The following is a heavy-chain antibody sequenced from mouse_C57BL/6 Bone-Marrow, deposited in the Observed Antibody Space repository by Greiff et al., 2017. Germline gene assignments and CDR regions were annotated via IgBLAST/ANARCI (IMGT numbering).Heavy chain of an antibody. J-gene: IGHJ2*01. D-gene: IGHD1-1*01. CDR2: ISYDGSN. CDR3: ATKGLYYYGSSYYFDY. V-gene: IGHV3-6*01. CDR1: GYSITSGYY. Sequence: VQLKQSGPGLVKPSQSLSLTCSVTGYSITSGYYWNWIRQFPGNKLEWMGYISYDGSNNYNPSLKNRISITRDTSKNQFFLKLNSVTTEDTATYYCATKGLYYYGSSYYFDYWGQGTTLTVSS.